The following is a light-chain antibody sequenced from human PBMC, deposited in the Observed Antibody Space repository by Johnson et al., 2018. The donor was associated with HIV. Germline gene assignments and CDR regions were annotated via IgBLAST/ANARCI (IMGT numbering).Light chain of an antibody. CDR1: SSNIGNNY. CDR2: DNN. J-gene: IGLJ1*01. Sequence: QSVLTQAPSVSAAPGQKVTISCSGSSSNIGNNYVSWYQQLPGTAPKLLIYDNNKRPSGIPDRFSGSKSGTSATLGITGLQTGDEADYYCGTWDSSLSAEVFGTGTKVTFL. V-gene: IGLV1-51*01. CDR3: GTWDSSLSAEV.